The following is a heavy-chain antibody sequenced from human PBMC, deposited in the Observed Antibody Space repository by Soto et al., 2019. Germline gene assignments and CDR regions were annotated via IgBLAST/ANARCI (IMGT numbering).Heavy chain of an antibody. Sequence: QVQLVQSGAEVKKPGASVKVSCKASGCTFSNYALTWVRQAPGQGLEWMGGIIPLYGNPNYAQKFQGRVTITADKPTTTVYTELSSLRAEDTAVYYCTRGIQIGSWGQGTLVTVSS. D-gene: IGHD5-18*01. CDR3: TRGIQIGS. CDR2: IIPLYGNP. CDR1: GCTFSNYA. J-gene: IGHJ5*02. V-gene: IGHV1-69*06.